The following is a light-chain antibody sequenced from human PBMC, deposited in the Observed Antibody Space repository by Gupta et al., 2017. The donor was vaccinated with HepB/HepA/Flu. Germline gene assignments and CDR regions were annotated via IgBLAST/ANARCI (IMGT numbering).Light chain of an antibody. CDR3: QQCYRTPFT. V-gene: IGKV1-39*01. CDR2: GGS. Sequence: DIQMTQSPLSLSASVGDRVTITCRASPNVGSYLNWYQQRPGKAPRLLIYGGSILQSGVPSRFSGSLAGTDPTRTITGLQTEDFATYYCQQCYRTPFTFGPGTKVEI. J-gene: IGKJ3*01. CDR1: PNVGSY.